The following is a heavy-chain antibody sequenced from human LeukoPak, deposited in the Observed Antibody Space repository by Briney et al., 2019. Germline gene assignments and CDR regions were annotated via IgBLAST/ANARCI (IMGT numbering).Heavy chain of an antibody. CDR2: ISSDNTYT. CDR3: VRGGPYGDYDAY. Sequence: GGSLRLSCAVSGFTSSDYYMSWVRQAPGTEMECVSYISSDNTYTNYADSVRGRFTISRDNAKNSLYLQMNSLRAEDTAVYYCVRGGPYGDYDAYWGQGTLVTVSS. J-gene: IGHJ4*02. CDR1: GFTSSDYY. V-gene: IGHV3-11*06. D-gene: IGHD4-17*01.